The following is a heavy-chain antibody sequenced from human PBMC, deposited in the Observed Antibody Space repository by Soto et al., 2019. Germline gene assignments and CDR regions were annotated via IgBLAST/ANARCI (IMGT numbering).Heavy chain of an antibody. Sequence: SETLSLTCTVSGGSISSYYWSWIRQPPGKGLEWIGYIYYSGSTNYNPSLKSRVTISVDTSKNQFSLKLSPVTAADTAVYYCARTLKYCSSTSCYYYFDYWGQGTLVTVSS. CDR2: IYYSGST. J-gene: IGHJ4*02. D-gene: IGHD2-2*01. CDR3: ARTLKYCSSTSCYYYFDY. V-gene: IGHV4-59*08. CDR1: GGSISSYY.